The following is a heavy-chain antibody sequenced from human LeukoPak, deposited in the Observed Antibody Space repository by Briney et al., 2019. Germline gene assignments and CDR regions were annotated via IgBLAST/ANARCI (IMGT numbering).Heavy chain of an antibody. CDR1: GGSTSSYY. V-gene: IGHV4-59*01. J-gene: IGHJ3*02. Sequence: SETLSPTCTVSGGSTSSYYWSWIRQPPGNILEWIGYIDYSGSTNYNPSLKSRVTISVDTSRDQFSLKLSSVAAEDTAVYYCARVGRPYAFDIWGQGTMVTVSS. D-gene: IGHD2-15*01. CDR3: ARVGRPYAFDI. CDR2: IDYSGST.